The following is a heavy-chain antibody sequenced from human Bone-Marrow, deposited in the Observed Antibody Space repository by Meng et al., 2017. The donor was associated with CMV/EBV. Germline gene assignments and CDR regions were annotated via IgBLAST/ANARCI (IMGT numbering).Heavy chain of an antibody. CDR3: ARDIRGYCSSTSCYWFDP. J-gene: IGHJ5*02. V-gene: IGHV3-43*01. D-gene: IGHD2-2*01. CDR2: ISWDGGST. Sequence: GGSLRLSCAASGFTFDDYTMHWVRQAPGKGLEWVSLISWDGGSTYYADSVKGRFTISRDNSKNTLYLQMNSLRAEDTAVYYCARDIRGYCSSTSCYWFDPWGQGTLVAASS. CDR1: GFTFDDYT.